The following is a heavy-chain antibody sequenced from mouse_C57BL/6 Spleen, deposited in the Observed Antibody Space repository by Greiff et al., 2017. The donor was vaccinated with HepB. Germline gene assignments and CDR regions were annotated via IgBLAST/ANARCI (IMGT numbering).Heavy chain of an antibody. D-gene: IGHD1-1*01. J-gene: IGHJ4*01. CDR3: ARVNYGSSYPYYYAMDY. CDR1: GYSITSGYY. Sequence: EVQLQESGPGLVKPSQSLSLTCSVTGYSITSGYYWNWIRQFPGNKLEWMGYISYDGSNNYNPSLKNRISITRDTSKNQFFLKLNSVTTEDTATYYCARVNYGSSYPYYYAMDYWGQGTSVTVSS. V-gene: IGHV3-6*01. CDR2: ISYDGSN.